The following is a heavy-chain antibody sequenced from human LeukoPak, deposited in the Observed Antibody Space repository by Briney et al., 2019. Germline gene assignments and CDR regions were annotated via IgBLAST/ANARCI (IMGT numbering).Heavy chain of an antibody. CDR3: AKSGWFGEFLSPVYYNY. D-gene: IGHD3-10*01. CDR1: GFTFSSYA. J-gene: IGHJ4*02. V-gene: IGHV3-23*01. Sequence: GGSLRLSCAASGFTFSSYAMRWVRQAPGKGLEWVSALSGSGGSKYYADCVKGRFTISRDNSKNTLYLQMSSLRAEDTAVYHCAKSGWFGEFLSPVYYNYWGQGTLVTVSS. CDR2: LSGSGGSK.